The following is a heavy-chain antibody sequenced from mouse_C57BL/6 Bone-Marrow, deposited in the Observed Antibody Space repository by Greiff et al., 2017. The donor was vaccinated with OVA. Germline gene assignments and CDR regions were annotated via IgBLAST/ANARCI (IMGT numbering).Heavy chain of an antibody. Sequence: EVQVVESGGGLVKPGGSLKLSCAASGFTFSSYAMSWVRQTPEKRLEWVATISDGGSYTYYPDNVKGRFTISRDNAKNNLYLQMSHLKSEDTAMYYCARVDWTFDYWGQGTTLTVSS. D-gene: IGHD4-1*01. CDR2: ISDGGSYT. J-gene: IGHJ2*01. V-gene: IGHV5-4*01. CDR3: ARVDWTFDY. CDR1: GFTFSSYA.